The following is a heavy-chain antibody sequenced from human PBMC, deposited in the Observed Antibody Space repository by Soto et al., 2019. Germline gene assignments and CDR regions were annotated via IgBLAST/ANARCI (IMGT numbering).Heavy chain of an antibody. J-gene: IGHJ4*02. CDR3: SNAMGDYYDFWSGYYMPLDY. Sequence: PGGSLRLSCAASGFTFSSYAMSWVRQAPGKGLEWVSAISGSGGSTYYADSVKGRFTISRDNSKNTLYLQMNSLRAEDTAVYYCSNAMGDYYDFWSGYYMPLDYWGQGTLVTVSS. V-gene: IGHV3-23*01. CDR1: GFTFSSYA. CDR2: ISGSGGST. D-gene: IGHD3-3*01.